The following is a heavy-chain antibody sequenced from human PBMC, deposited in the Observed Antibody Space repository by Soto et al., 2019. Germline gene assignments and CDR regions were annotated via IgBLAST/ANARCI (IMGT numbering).Heavy chain of an antibody. CDR3: AKDWGSSGWYNWFDP. J-gene: IGHJ5*02. CDR1: GFTFSTSG. V-gene: IGHV3-30*18. D-gene: IGHD6-13*01. Sequence: QVQMVESGGGVVQPGTSLRLSCATSGFTFSTSGMHWVRQAPGKGLEWVAMISHDGSVTYYTDSVQGRFTISRDTPKNTLYLQMNSLREEDTAIHYCAKDWGSSGWYNWFDPWGQGTRVTVS. CDR2: ISHDGSVT.